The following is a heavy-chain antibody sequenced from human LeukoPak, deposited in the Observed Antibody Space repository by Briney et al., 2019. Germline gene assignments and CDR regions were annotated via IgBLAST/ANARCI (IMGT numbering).Heavy chain of an antibody. CDR2: ISPGGGPT. V-gene: IGHV3-23*01. CDR1: GFPFSSHG. CDR3: AKDRASGWPNAFDI. D-gene: IGHD6-19*01. Sequence: GGSLRLSCAVSGFPFSSHGMNWVRQAPGKGLEWVPGISPGGGPTYYADSVSGRFTISRDDSKNTLYLQMKNLRAEDTAVYYCAKDRASGWPNAFDIWGQGTMVTVSS. J-gene: IGHJ3*02.